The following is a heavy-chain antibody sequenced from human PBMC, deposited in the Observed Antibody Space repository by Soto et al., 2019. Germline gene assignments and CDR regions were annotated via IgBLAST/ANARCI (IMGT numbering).Heavy chain of an antibody. D-gene: IGHD3-22*01. Sequence: SETLSLTCNVSGGPITTASYSWSWIRQPAGKGLEWLGRVYRGTSNYNPSLKSRLIMSLDTSKNQFSLNLRSVTAADTAVYYCARESLKETITMTVVIDHWGQGTQVTVSS. CDR1: GGPITTASYS. CDR2: VYRGTS. V-gene: IGHV4-4*07. CDR3: ARESLKETITMTVVIDH. J-gene: IGHJ4*02.